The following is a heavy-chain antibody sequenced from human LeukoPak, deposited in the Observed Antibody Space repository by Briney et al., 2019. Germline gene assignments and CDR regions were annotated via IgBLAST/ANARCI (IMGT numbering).Heavy chain of an antibody. CDR3: AKDRGPVAFEN. V-gene: IGHV3-23*01. Sequence: GGSLRLSCAASGFTFSTYAMNWVRQAPGKGLEWVSTISNNGGRTYYADSVKGRFTISRDNSKNMVSLQMNSLRAEDTAIYYCAKDRGPVAFENWGQGTMVTVSS. CDR1: GFTFSTYA. CDR2: ISNNGGRT. J-gene: IGHJ3*02. D-gene: IGHD5-12*01.